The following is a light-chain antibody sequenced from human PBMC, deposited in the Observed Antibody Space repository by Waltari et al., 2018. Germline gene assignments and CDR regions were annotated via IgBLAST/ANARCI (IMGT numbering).Light chain of an antibody. Sequence: AFRMTQSPSSLSASTGDRVTITCRASQHISNYLAWFQQRPGKAPELLIYEESTLQRGVPSRFSGSGSGTDFTLTITSLQSDDFATYYCQQYFNYPRTFGQGTRVEIE. J-gene: IGKJ1*01. V-gene: IGKV1-8*01. CDR1: QHISNY. CDR3: QQYFNYPRT. CDR2: EES.